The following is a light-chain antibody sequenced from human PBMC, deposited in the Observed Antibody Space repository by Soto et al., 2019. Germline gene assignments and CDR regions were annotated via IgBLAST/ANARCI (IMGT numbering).Light chain of an antibody. V-gene: IGLV1-47*01. CDR2: RNN. CDR3: AAWDDSLSGRYV. J-gene: IGLJ1*01. Sequence: QSVLTRPPSGSGVPGGRVPISYSGSSSKIGSNYVYWYQQLPGTAPKLLIYRNNQRPSGVPDRFSGSKSGTSASLAISGLRSEDEADYYCAAWDDSLSGRYVFGTGTKVTVL. CDR1: SSKIGSNY.